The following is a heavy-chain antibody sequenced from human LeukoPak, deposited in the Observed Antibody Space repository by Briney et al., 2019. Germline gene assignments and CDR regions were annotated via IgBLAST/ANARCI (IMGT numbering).Heavy chain of an antibody. CDR3: TKYFYGSDV. CDR1: GFSFSGSA. J-gene: IGHJ6*04. Sequence: GGSLTLSCAASGFSFSGSAMHWVRQASGKGLEWVGRIRSKNNNFATTYAASVKGRFTISRDDSNNTTYLQMNSLKAEDTALYYCTKYFYGSDVWGKGTTVTVSS. D-gene: IGHD2/OR15-2a*01. CDR2: IRSKNNNFAT. V-gene: IGHV3-73*01.